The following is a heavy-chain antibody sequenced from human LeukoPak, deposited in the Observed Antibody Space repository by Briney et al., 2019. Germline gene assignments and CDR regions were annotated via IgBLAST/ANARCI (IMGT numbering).Heavy chain of an antibody. J-gene: IGHJ4*02. D-gene: IGHD4-17*01. Sequence: SQTLSLTCAISGDSVSSNSAAWNWIRQSPSRGLEWLGRTYYRSKWYNDYAESMKSRITINPDTSKNQFSLQLNSVTPEATAVYYCARKGTVTTPFDYWGQGNLVTVSS. CDR2: TYYRSKWYN. CDR1: GDSVSSNSAA. CDR3: ARKGTVTTPFDY. V-gene: IGHV6-1*01.